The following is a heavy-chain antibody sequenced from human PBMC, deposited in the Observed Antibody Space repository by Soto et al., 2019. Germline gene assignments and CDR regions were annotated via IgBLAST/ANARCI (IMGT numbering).Heavy chain of an antibody. CDR2: VYYSGGT. D-gene: IGHD3-9*01. J-gene: IGHJ4*02. V-gene: IGHV4-39*01. CDR1: GGSVSSSSYY. CDR3: GRLEGLATISYYFDY. Sequence: QLQLQESGPGLVKPSETLSLTCTVSGGSVSSSSYYWGWVRQPPGKGLEWIGSVYYSGGTYYNPSLESRVTISVDKSKNQFSLKLMSLSAVDTAVYYCGRLEGLATISYYFDYWGQGALVTVSS.